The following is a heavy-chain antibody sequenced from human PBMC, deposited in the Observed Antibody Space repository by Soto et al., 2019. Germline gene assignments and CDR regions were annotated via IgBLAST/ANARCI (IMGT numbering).Heavy chain of an antibody. V-gene: IGHV3-49*05. J-gene: IGHJ4*02. CDR1: GFTFGDYP. Sequence: EVQLVESGGGLVKPGQSLRLSCVASGFTFGDYPMSWFRQAPGKGLEWVGFIKSKAYGGTTEYAPSVKGRFTISGDDSKSMVYLQMNSLTTEDTGVYYCTREFSGSGGWGQGTLVTVSS. CDR2: IKSKAYGGTT. CDR3: TREFSGSGG. D-gene: IGHD3-10*01.